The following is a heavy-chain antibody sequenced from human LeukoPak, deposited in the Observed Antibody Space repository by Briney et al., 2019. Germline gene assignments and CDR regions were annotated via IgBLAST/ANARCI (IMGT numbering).Heavy chain of an antibody. CDR3: ARGRNNHFGWFDP. Sequence: SETLSLTCTVSGGSISSYYWSWIRQPPGKGLEWIGYIYYSGSTNYNPSLKSRVTISVDTSKNQFSLKLSSVTAADTAVYYCARGRNNHFGWFDPWGQGTLVTVSS. J-gene: IGHJ5*02. CDR2: IYYSGST. CDR1: GGSISSYY. D-gene: IGHD1-14*01. V-gene: IGHV4-59*12.